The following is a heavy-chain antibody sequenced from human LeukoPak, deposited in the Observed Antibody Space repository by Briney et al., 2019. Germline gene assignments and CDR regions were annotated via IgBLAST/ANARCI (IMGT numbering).Heavy chain of an antibody. CDR2: IYYSGST. V-gene: IGHV4-59*01. D-gene: IGHD3-10*01. CDR3: AQERLWFGESRSNWFDP. Sequence: SETLSLTCTVSGGSISSYYWSWIRQPPGKGLEWLGYIYYSGSTNYNPSLKSRVTISVDTSKNQFSLKLSSVTAADTAVYYCAQERLWFGESRSNWFDPWGQGTLVTVSS. CDR1: GGSISSYY. J-gene: IGHJ5*02.